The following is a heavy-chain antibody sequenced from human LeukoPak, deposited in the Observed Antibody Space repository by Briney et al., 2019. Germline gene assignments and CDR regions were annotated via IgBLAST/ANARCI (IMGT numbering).Heavy chain of an antibody. CDR2: ISSSGSTI. Sequence: GGSLRLSCAASGFTFSSYAMHWVRQAPGKGLEWVSYISSSGSTIYYADSVKGRFTISRDNAKNSLYLQMNSLRAEDTAVYYCARLDWNDIVPSFDYWGQGTLVTVSS. D-gene: IGHD1-1*01. CDR1: GFTFSSYA. CDR3: ARLDWNDIVPSFDY. V-gene: IGHV3-48*04. J-gene: IGHJ4*02.